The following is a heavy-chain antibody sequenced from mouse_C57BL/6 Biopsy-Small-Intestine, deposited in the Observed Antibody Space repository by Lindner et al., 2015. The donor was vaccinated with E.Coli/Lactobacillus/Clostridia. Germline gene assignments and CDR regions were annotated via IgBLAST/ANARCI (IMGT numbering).Heavy chain of an antibody. CDR2: INPGSGGT. CDR3: AREDYSNSFDY. D-gene: IGHD2-5*01. Sequence: VQLQESGAELVRPGTSVKVSCKASGYAFTNYLIEWVKQRPGQGLEWIGVINPGSGGTNYNEKFKGKATLTADKSSSTAYMQLSSLTSEDSAVYFCAREDYSNSFDYWGQGTTLTVSS. J-gene: IGHJ2*01. CDR1: GYAFTNYL. V-gene: IGHV1-54*01.